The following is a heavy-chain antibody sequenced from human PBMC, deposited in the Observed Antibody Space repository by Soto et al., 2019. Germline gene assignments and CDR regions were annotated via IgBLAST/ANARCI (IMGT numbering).Heavy chain of an antibody. V-gene: IGHV4-4*02. CDR2: IFHSGNT. D-gene: IGHD2-8*01. CDR3: ARRTWGMDV. CDR1: SGSIDTTNW. J-gene: IGHJ6*02. Sequence: QVQLQESGPGLVKPSGTLSLTCAVSSGSIDTTNWWSWVRQPPGKGLEWIGEIFHSGNTYYNPSLASRVTISVDTSKNQSSLNLRSVPAADTAVYYCARRTWGMDVWGQGTTVTVSS.